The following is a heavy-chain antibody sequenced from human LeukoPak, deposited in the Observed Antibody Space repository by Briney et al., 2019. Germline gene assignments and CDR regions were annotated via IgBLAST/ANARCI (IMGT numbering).Heavy chain of an antibody. CDR1: GFTFSSYA. V-gene: IGHV3-23*01. Sequence: PGGSLRLSCAASGFTFSSYAMSWVRQAPGKGLEWVSAISGSGGSTYYADSVKGRFTISRDNSKNALYLQMNSLRAEDTAVYYCAKARFGVVIFDYWGQGTLVTVSS. CDR2: ISGSGGST. J-gene: IGHJ4*02. CDR3: AKARFGVVIFDY. D-gene: IGHD3-3*01.